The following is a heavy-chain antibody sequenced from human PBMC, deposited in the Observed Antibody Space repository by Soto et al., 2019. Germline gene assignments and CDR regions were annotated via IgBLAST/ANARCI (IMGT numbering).Heavy chain of an antibody. CDR2: IYYSGST. V-gene: IGHV4-31*03. CDR1: GGSISSGDSY. J-gene: IGHJ4*02. Sequence: SETLSLTCTVSGGSISSGDSYWSWIRQHPGKGLEWIGYIYYSGSTYYNPSLKSRVTISVDTSKNQFSLKLRSVTAADTAVYYCARAGTYCGADCYHPWGQGTLVTVSS. CDR3: ARAGTYCGADCYHP. D-gene: IGHD2-21*02.